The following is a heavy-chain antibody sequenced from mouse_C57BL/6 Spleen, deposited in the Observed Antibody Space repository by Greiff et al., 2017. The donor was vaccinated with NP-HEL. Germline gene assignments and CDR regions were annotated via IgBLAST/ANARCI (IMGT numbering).Heavy chain of an antibody. D-gene: IGHD3-2*02. V-gene: IGHV1-18*01. CDR3: ARGQLRLQDYAMDY. J-gene: IGHJ4*01. CDR1: GYTFTDYN. CDR2: INPNNGGT. Sequence: EVQLQQSGPELVKPGASVKIPCKASGYTFTDYNMDWVKQSHGKSLEWIGDINPNNGGTIYNQKFKGKATLTVDKSSSTAYMELRSLTSEDTAVYYCARGQLRLQDYAMDYWGQGTSVTVSS.